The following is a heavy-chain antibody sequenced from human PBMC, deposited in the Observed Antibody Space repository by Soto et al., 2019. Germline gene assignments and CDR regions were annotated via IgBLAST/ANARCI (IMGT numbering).Heavy chain of an antibody. CDR1: GGSISSGDYY. Sequence: SETLSLTCTVSGGSISSGDYYWSWIRQPPGKGLEWIGYIYYSGSTYYNPSLKSRVTISVDTSKNQFSLNLSSVTAADTAVYYCARGGHDFWSGPFDYWGQGAQVTVSS. V-gene: IGHV4-30-4*01. J-gene: IGHJ4*02. CDR3: ARGGHDFWSGPFDY. CDR2: IYYSGST. D-gene: IGHD3-3*01.